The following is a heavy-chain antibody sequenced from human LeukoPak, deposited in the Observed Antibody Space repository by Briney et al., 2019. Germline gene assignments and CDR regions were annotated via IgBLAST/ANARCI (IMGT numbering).Heavy chain of an antibody. V-gene: IGHV3-23*01. Sequence: GGSLRLSCAGSGFTFSTYGMSWVRQAPNKGLEWLSTISGSGDSTYYADSVKGRFTISRDNSKNTLFLQMNSLRAEDTAIYYCAKWQYYVSGDDYWGQGTLVTVSS. D-gene: IGHD3-10*01. CDR1: GFTFSTYG. J-gene: IGHJ4*02. CDR2: ISGSGDST. CDR3: AKWQYYVSGDDY.